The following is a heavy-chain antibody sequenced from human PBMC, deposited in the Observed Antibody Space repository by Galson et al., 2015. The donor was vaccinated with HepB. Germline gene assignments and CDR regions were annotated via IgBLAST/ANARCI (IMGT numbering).Heavy chain of an antibody. Sequence: SLRLSCAASGFIFHDYWMTWVRQAPGKGLEWVANIKNDGSESYYVDSVKGRFSISRDNAKKSLYLQMNSLRVEDTAVYYCVRDIPFDYWGQGSLVTVSS. CDR3: VRDIPFDY. J-gene: IGHJ4*02. CDR1: GFIFHDYW. CDR2: IKNDGSES. V-gene: IGHV3-7*01.